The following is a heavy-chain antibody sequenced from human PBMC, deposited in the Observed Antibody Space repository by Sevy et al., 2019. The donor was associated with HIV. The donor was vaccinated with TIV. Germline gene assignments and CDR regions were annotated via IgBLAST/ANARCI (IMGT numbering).Heavy chain of an antibody. D-gene: IGHD2-2*01. V-gene: IGHV3-53*01. CDR1: GFTFNNYF. Sequence: GGSLRLSCAASGFTFNNYFMTWVRQAPGTGLEWVSLIYSAGTTFYSDSVKGRFTISRDNSNNTLDLQMNSLRAEDTAIYYCARIKGASSSYAMDVWGQGTTVTVSS. CDR3: ARIKGASSSYAMDV. J-gene: IGHJ6*02. CDR2: IYSAGTT.